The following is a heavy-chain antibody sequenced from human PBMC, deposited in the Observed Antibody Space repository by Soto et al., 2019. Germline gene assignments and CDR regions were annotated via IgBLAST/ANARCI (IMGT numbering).Heavy chain of an antibody. CDR1: GFTFSNSA. D-gene: IGHD2-15*01. J-gene: IGHJ3*02. Sequence: GASVKVTCKTSGFTFSNSAVQWVRQARGQRLEWIGWIIVGNGQTKSAQNLQDRMIITRDMSTSTAYMELSSLSSEDTAVYYCAAELYSGGSCCSFDIWGQGTMVTVS. CDR3: AAELYSGGSCCSFDI. CDR2: IIVGNGQT. V-gene: IGHV1-58*01.